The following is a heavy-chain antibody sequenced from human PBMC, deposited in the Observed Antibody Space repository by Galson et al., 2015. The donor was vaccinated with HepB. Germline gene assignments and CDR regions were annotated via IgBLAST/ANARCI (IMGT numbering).Heavy chain of an antibody. Sequence: SVKVSCKASGYTFTGYYMHWVRQAPGQGLEWMGWINPNSGGTNYAQKFQGRVTMTRDTSISTAYMELSRLRSDDTAVYYCASGRGRYSGYEDLGDNFDYWGQGTLVTVSS. D-gene: IGHD5-12*01. J-gene: IGHJ4*02. CDR3: ASGRGRYSGYEDLGDNFDY. CDR1: GYTFTGYY. CDR2: INPNSGGT. V-gene: IGHV1-2*02.